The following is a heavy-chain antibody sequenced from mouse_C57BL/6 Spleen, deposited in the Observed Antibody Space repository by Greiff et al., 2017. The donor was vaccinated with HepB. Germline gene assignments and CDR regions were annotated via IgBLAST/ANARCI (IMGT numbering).Heavy chain of an antibody. CDR3: ARSLLRFWYFDV. V-gene: IGHV1-69*01. D-gene: IGHD1-1*01. Sequence: VKLQQPGAELVMPGASVKLSCKASGYTFTSYWMHWVKQRPGQGLEWIGEIDPSDSYTNYNQKFKGKSTLTVDKSSSTAYMQLSSLTSEDSAVYYCARSLLRFWYFDVWGTGTTVTVSS. CDR1: GYTFTSYW. CDR2: IDPSDSYT. J-gene: IGHJ1*03.